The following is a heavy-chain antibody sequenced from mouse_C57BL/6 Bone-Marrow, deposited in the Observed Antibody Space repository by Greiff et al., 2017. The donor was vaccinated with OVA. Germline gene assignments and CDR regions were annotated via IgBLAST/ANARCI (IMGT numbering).Heavy chain of an antibody. J-gene: IGHJ4*01. D-gene: IGHD1-1*01. V-gene: IGHV2-5*01. CDR1: GFSLTSYG. CDR3: AKNYYYGRGYYYAMDY. Sequence: VQPQQSGPGLVQPSQSLSITCTVSGFSLTSYGVHWVRQSPGKGLEWLGVIWRGGSTDYNAAFMSRLSITKDNSKSQVFFKMNSLQADDTAIYYCAKNYYYGRGYYYAMDYWGQGTSVTVSS. CDR2: IWRGGST.